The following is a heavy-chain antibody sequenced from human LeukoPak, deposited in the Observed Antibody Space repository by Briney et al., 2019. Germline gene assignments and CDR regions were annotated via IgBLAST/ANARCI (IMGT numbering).Heavy chain of an antibody. D-gene: IGHD2-21*01. J-gene: IGHJ4*02. Sequence: GGSLRLSCAASGFTFSNYAMIWVRQAPGKGLEWVSGISGSGGNTYYANSVKGRFTISRDNPKNTLYLQMNSVRAEDTSVYYCAKDRGIVVVKLDYWGQGTLVTVSS. CDR2: ISGSGGNT. CDR3: AKDRGIVVVKLDY. V-gene: IGHV3-23*01. CDR1: GFTFSNYA.